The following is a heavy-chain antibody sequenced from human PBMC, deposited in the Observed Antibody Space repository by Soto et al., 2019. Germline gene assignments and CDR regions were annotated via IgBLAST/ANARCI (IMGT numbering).Heavy chain of an antibody. V-gene: IGHV1-2*02. CDR3: ARVVAAAGLRYYYGMDV. CDR2: INPNSGGT. Sequence: PGQGLEWMGWINPNSGGTNYAQKFQGRVTMTRDTSISTAYMELSRLRSDDTAVYYCARVVAAAGLRYYYGMDVWGQGTTVTVSS. D-gene: IGHD6-13*01. J-gene: IGHJ6*02.